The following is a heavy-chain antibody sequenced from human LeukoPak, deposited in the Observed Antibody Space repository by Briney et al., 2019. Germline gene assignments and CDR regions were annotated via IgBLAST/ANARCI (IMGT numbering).Heavy chain of an antibody. Sequence: ASVKVSCKASGYTFTGYYIHWVRQAPGQGLEWMGRINPNSGGTNYAQKFQGRDTMTRDTSISTAYMELSRLRSYDTAVYYCARPGPLRGIGMSVNDYWGQGTLVTVSS. CDR1: GYTFTGYY. CDR2: INPNSGGT. CDR3: ARPGPLRGIGMSVNDY. D-gene: IGHD1-26*01. J-gene: IGHJ4*02. V-gene: IGHV1-2*06.